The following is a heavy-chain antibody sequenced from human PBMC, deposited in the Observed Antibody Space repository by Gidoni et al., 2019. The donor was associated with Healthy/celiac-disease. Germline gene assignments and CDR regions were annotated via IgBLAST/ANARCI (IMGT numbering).Heavy chain of an antibody. J-gene: IGHJ6*02. V-gene: IGHV3-9*01. CDR2: ISWNSGSI. CDR1: GFTLDEYA. CDR3: AKGVVPAGPKGYYYYYYGMDV. Sequence: EVQLVESGGGLVQRGRSMRPSWGASGFTLDEYARHWGRQAPGKGLEWVSGISWNSGSIGYADSVKGRFTISRDNAKNSLYLQMNSLRAEDTALYYCAKGVVPAGPKGYYYYYYGMDVWGQGTTVTVSS. D-gene: IGHD2-2*01.